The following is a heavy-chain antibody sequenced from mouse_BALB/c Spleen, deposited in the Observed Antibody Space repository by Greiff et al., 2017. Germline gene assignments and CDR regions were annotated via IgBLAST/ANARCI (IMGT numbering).Heavy chain of an antibody. V-gene: IGHV5-6*02. CDR1: GFTFSSYG. CDR2: ISSGGSYT. D-gene: IGHD2-14*01. J-gene: IGHJ3*01. CDR3: ARRDRYAFAY. Sequence: EVKLMESGGDLVKPGGSLKLSCAASGFTFSSYGMSWVRQTPDKRLEWVATISSGGSYTYYPDSVKGRFTISRDNAKNTLYLQMSSLKSEDTAMYYCARRDRYAFAYWGQGTLVTVSA.